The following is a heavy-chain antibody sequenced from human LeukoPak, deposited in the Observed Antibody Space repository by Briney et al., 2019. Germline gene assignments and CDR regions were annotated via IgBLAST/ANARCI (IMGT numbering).Heavy chain of an antibody. Sequence: RSGGSLRLSCAASGFTFSSYSMNWVRQAPGKGLEWVSGINWKGDNTGYADSVKGRFTISRDKAKHSLYLQMNSLRAEDTALYYCARRWDSRFFFDFWGQGTLVTVSS. V-gene: IGHV3-20*04. CDR1: GFTFSSYS. CDR2: INWKGDNT. D-gene: IGHD1-26*01. CDR3: ARRWDSRFFFDF. J-gene: IGHJ4*02.